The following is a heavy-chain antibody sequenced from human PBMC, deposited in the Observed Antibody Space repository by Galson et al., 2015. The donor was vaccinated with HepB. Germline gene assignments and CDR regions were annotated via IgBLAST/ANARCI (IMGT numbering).Heavy chain of an antibody. D-gene: IGHD2-2*02. V-gene: IGHV1-8*01. J-gene: IGHJ4*02. CDR1: GSTFTSYD. CDR3: ARVPPYCSSTSCYIDY. CDR2: MNPNSGNT. Sequence: SVTVSCKASGSTFTSYDINWVRQATGQGLEWMGWMNPNSGNTGYAQKFQGRVTMTRNTSISTAYMELSSLRSEDTAVFYCARVPPYCSSTSCYIDYWGQGTLVTVSS.